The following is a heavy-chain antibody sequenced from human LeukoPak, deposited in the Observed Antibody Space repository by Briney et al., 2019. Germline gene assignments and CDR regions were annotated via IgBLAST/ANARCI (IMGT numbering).Heavy chain of an antibody. CDR2: ISSSGSTK. D-gene: IGHD3-10*01. CDR3: APKLYYFDH. CDR1: GFTFSDYC. Sequence: GGSLRLSCAASGFTFSDYCMSWIRQAPGKGLEWVSYISSSGSTKHYADSVKGRFTISRDNAKNSLYLQMNSLRAEDTAVYYCAPKLYYFDHWGQGTLVTVSS. V-gene: IGHV3-11*01. J-gene: IGHJ4*02.